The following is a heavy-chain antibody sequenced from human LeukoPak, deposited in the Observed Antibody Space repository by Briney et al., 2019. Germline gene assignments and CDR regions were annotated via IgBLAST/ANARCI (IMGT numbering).Heavy chain of an antibody. CDR3: ARASRWGAFYDYVWGSSTAGSAASDY. J-gene: IGHJ4*02. CDR2: IYYSGST. CDR1: GGSVSSGSYY. D-gene: IGHD3-16*01. V-gene: IGHV4-61*01. Sequence: SETLSLTCTVSGGSVSSGSYYWSWIRQPPGKGLEWIGYIYYSGSTNYNPSLKSRVTISVDTSKNQFSLKLSSVTAADTAVCYCARASRWGAFYDYVWGSSTAGSAASDYWGQGTLVTVSS.